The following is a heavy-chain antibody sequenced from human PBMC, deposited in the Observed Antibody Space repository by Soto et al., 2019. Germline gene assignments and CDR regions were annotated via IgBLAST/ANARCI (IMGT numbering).Heavy chain of an antibody. CDR2: INHSGST. Sequence: QVQLQQWGAGLLKPSETLSLTCAVYGGSFSGYYWSWIRQPPGKGLEWIGEINHSGSTNYNPSLKSRVTISVDTSKNQFSLKLSSVTAADTAVYYCARAPDATIGAFDIWCQGTMVTVSS. D-gene: IGHD5-12*01. CDR3: ARAPDATIGAFDI. V-gene: IGHV4-34*01. J-gene: IGHJ3*02. CDR1: GGSFSGYY.